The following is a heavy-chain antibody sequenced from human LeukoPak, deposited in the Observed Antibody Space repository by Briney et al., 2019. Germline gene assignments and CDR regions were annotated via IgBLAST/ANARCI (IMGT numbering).Heavy chain of an antibody. CDR1: GGSISSYY. D-gene: IGHD3-22*01. CDR2: IYGSGSS. J-gene: IGHJ5*02. Sequence: SETLSLTCTVSGGSISSYYWSWIRQPAAKGLEWIGRIYGSGSSDYNPSLKSRVTISVDKSKNQVSLKLSSVTAADTAVYYCARYYYDDIVYQSCFDPWGQGTLVTVSS. V-gene: IGHV4-4*07. CDR3: ARYYYDDIVYQSCFDP.